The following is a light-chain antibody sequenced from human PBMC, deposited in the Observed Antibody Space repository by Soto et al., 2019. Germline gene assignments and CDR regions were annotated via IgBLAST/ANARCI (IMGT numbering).Light chain of an antibody. CDR1: SSDVGGYNY. V-gene: IGLV2-8*01. CDR2: EVT. CDR3: SSYAGSNNLL. Sequence: QPVLTQPPSASGSPGQSVTISCTGTSSDVGGYNYVSWYQQHPGKAPKLMIYEVTKRPSGVPDRFSGSKSGNTASQTVSGLQAEDEADYYCSSYAGSNNLLFGGWTKLTVL. J-gene: IGLJ2*01.